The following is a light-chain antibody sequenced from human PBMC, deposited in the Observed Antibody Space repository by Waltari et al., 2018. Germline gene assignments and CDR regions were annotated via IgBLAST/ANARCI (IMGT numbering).Light chain of an antibody. CDR1: ESVSSN. Sequence: EIVMTQSPDTLSVSPGETATLSCSASESVSSNLAWYQQKPGQAPRLLILGASTRATGIPARFSGSGSGTEFTLTISSLQSEDLAIYYCQQYTDWPPTWTFGQGTKVEI. CDR3: QQYTDWPPTWT. J-gene: IGKJ1*01. V-gene: IGKV3-15*01. CDR2: GAS.